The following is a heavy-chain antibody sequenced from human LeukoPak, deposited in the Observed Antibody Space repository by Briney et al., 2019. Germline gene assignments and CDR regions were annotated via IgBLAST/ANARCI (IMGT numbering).Heavy chain of an antibody. Sequence: PSETLSLTCTVSGGSINSYFWSWIRQPPGKGLEWIGYIYYSGSTNYNPSLKSRVTISIDTSKNQFSLEVTSVTAADTAVYYCARDGGYGHYDYWGRGTLVTVSS. J-gene: IGHJ4*02. CDR2: IYYSGST. CDR3: ARDGGYGHYDY. CDR1: GGSINSYF. D-gene: IGHD5-18*01. V-gene: IGHV4-59*12.